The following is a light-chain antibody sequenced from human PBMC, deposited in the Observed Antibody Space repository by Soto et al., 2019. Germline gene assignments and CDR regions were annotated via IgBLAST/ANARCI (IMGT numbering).Light chain of an antibody. CDR1: SSNIGAGYD. CDR3: QSYDSSVSAYV. Sequence: QSVLTQPPSVSGAPGQRVTISCTGSSSNIGAGYDVHWYQHLPGTAPKLLIYGNNNRPSGVPDRFSGSKSGTSASLTITGLQAEDAADYCCQSYDSSVSAYVFGTGTKGAVL. CDR2: GNN. J-gene: IGLJ1*01. V-gene: IGLV1-40*01.